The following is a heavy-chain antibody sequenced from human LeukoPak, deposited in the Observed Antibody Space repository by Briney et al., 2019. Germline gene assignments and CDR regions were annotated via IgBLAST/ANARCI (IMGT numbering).Heavy chain of an antibody. CDR1: GYPFTGYF. Sequence: ASVKVSCKASGYPFTGYFIHWVRQAPGLGLEWMGWINPNSGGTNHAQKFQGWVTMTRDTSINTAYMELSSLKSDDTAVYYCARANYYDSIGDAFDIWGQGTMVTVSS. D-gene: IGHD3-22*01. CDR2: INPNSGGT. V-gene: IGHV1-2*04. J-gene: IGHJ3*02. CDR3: ARANYYDSIGDAFDI.